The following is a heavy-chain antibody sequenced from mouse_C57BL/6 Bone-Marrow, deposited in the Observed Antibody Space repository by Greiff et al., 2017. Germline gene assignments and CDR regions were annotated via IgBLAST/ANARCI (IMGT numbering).Heavy chain of an antibody. V-gene: IGHV14-4*01. D-gene: IGHD4-1*01. CDR2: IDPENGDT. CDR1: GFNIKDDY. Sequence: EVKLQQSGAELVRPGASVKLSCTASGFNIKDDYMHWVKQRPEQGLELIGWIDPENGDTEYASKFQGKATITADTSSNTAYLQLSSLTSEDTAVYYCTLANWDDYWGQGTTLTVSS. CDR3: TLANWDDY. J-gene: IGHJ2*01.